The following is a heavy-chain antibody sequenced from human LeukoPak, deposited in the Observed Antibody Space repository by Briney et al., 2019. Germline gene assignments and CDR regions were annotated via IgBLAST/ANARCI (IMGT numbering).Heavy chain of an antibody. D-gene: IGHD5-18*01. Sequence: SETLSLTCTVSGYSISSGYYWGWIRQPPGKGLEWIGSIYHSGSTYYNPSLKSRVTISVDTSKNQFSLKLSSVTAADTAVYYCARQYSYQYYYYYYMDVWGQGTTVTVSS. J-gene: IGHJ6*03. CDR1: GYSISSGYY. V-gene: IGHV4-38-2*02. CDR3: ARQYSYQYYYYYYMDV. CDR2: IYHSGST.